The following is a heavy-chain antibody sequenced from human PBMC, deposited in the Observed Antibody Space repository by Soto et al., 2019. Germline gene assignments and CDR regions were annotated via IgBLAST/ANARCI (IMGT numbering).Heavy chain of an antibody. CDR2: INHSGST. J-gene: IGHJ4*02. CDR3: ARVGSRQG. Sequence: SETLSLTCAVYGGSFSGYYWSWIRQPPGKGLEWIGEINHSGSTNYNPSLKSRVTISVDTSKNQFSLKLSSVTAADTAVYYCARVGSRQGWGQGTLVTVSS. V-gene: IGHV4-34*01. D-gene: IGHD1-26*01. CDR1: GGSFSGYY.